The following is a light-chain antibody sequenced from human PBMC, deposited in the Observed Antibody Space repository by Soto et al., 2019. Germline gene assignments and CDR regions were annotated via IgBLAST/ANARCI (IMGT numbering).Light chain of an antibody. V-gene: IGKV3-15*01. CDR2: GAS. Sequence: EIAMTQSPATLSVSPGERATLSCRASQSVSSNLAWYQQKPGQAPRLLIYGASTRATGIPARFSGSGSGTEFTLTISSLQSEDFAVYYCQQYNNWPPLTFGQGTRLEIK. CDR1: QSVSSN. J-gene: IGKJ5*01. CDR3: QQYNNWPPLT.